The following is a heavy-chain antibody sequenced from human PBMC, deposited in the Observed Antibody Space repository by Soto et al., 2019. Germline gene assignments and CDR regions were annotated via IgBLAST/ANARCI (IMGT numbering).Heavy chain of an antibody. CDR3: ARFGLSSSLHPSIDF. V-gene: IGHV3-48*03. Sequence: RLSFAASGLTFTTYEMNWVRQAPGKGLEWVSCISSGGTTIYYADSVKGRFTISRDNARNSLYLQMDSLRAEDTAVYYCARFGLSSSLHPSIDFWGQGTLVTVSS. J-gene: IGHJ4*02. D-gene: IGHD6-13*01. CDR2: ISSGGTTI. CDR1: GLTFTTYE.